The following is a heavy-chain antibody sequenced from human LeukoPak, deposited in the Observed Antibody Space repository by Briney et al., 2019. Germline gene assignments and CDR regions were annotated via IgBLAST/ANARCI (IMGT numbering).Heavy chain of an antibody. CDR2: IHYSGSA. J-gene: IGHJ4*02. D-gene: IGHD2-15*01. CDR1: GGSFSGYY. V-gene: IGHV4-34*01. CDR3: ARGILSGYYFDS. Sequence: SETLSLTCAVYGGSFSGYYWSWIRQSSGKGLEWIADIHYSGSASYNPSLKSRVTISGDPSKNQVSLRVTSVTAADTAEYYCARGILSGYYFDSWGQGSLDTVSS.